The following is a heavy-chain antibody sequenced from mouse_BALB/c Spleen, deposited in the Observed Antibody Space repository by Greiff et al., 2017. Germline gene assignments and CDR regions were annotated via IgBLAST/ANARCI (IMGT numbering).Heavy chain of an antibody. D-gene: IGHD2-14*01. V-gene: IGHV1-9*01. CDR3: ARSHGYYRYDPYAMDY. Sequence: QVQLQQSGAELMKPGASVKISCKATGYTFSSYWIEWVKQRPGHGLEWIGEILPGSGSTNYNEKFKGKATFTADTSSNTAYMQLSSLTSEDSAVYYCARSHGYYRYDPYAMDYWGQGTSVTVSS. CDR2: ILPGSGST. CDR1: GYTFSSYW. J-gene: IGHJ4*01.